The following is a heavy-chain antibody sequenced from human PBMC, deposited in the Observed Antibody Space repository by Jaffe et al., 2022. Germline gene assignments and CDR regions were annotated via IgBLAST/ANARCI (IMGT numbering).Heavy chain of an antibody. J-gene: IGHJ4*02. CDR3: VRHQSAITYRYFDY. V-gene: IGHV5-51*01. Sequence: EVQLVQSGAEVKKPGESLKISCKGSGYTFTNYWVGWVRQMPGKGLEWMGIIYPRDSDTRYSPSFQGQVTISADESVNTAYLQWNSLKASDTAMYYCVRHQSAITYRYFDYWGQGTLVTVSS. CDR2: IYPRDSDT. CDR1: GYTFTNYW.